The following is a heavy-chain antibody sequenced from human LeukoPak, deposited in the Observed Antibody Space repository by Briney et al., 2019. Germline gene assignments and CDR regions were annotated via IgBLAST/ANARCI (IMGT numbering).Heavy chain of an antibody. CDR3: VTTHFDILTASYYFDF. J-gene: IGHJ4*02. Sequence: SETLSLTCTVSGDSISSNNYYWGWVRQPPGKGLEWIGSKFYDGSTYSSPSLKSRVTISVDTSKNQFSLKLSSVTAADTAVYFCVTTHFDILTASYYFDFWDQGTLVTVSS. D-gene: IGHD3-9*01. CDR2: KFYDGST. V-gene: IGHV4-39*01. CDR1: GDSISSNNYY.